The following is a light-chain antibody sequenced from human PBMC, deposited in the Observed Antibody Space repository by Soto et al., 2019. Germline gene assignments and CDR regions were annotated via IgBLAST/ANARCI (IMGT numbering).Light chain of an antibody. J-gene: IGKJ2*01. Sequence: EIVLTQSPATLSLSPGERATLSCRASQSVSSYLAWYQQKPGQAPRLLIYDASNRATAIPARFSGSGSGTDFTLTISSLEPEDFAVYYCQQRSNCPPYTFGQGTKLEIK. CDR3: QQRSNCPPYT. CDR1: QSVSSY. CDR2: DAS. V-gene: IGKV3-11*01.